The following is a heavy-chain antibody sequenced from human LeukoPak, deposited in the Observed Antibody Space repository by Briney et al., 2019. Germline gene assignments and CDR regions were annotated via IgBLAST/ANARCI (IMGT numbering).Heavy chain of an antibody. CDR2: ISSSSSYI. V-gene: IGHV3-21*01. CDR1: GFTFSSYS. Sequence: GGSLRLSCAASGFTFSSYSMNWVRQAPGKGLEWVSSISSSSSYIYYADSVKGRFTTSRDNAKNSLYLQMNSLRAEDTAVYYCARAFADGYNSSPFDYWGQGTLVTVSS. CDR3: ARAFADGYNSSPFDY. D-gene: IGHD5-24*01. J-gene: IGHJ4*02.